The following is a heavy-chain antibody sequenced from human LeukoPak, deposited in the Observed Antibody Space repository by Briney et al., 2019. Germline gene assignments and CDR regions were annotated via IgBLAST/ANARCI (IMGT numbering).Heavy chain of an antibody. V-gene: IGHV1-2*02. CDR1: GYTFTSYG. D-gene: IGHD6-13*01. J-gene: IGHJ3*02. CDR3: ARGLTSGIAAAGDAFDI. Sequence: ASVKVSCKASGYTFTSYGVTWVRQAPGQGLEWMGWINPNSGGTNYAQKFQGRVTMTRDTSISTAYMELSRLRSDDTAVYYCARGLTSGIAAAGDAFDIWGQGTMVTVSS. CDR2: INPNSGGT.